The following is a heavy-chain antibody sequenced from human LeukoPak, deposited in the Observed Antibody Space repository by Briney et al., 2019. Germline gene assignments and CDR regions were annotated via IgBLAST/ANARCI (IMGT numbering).Heavy chain of an antibody. CDR2: INHSGST. D-gene: IGHD1-26*01. J-gene: IGHJ4*02. CDR3: ARAGGATPCDY. V-gene: IGHV4-34*01. Sequence: PSETLSLTCAVYGGSFSGYYWSWIRQPPGKGLEWIGEINHSGSTNYNPSLKSRVTISVDTSKNQFSLKLSSVTAADTAVYYCARAGGATPCDYWGQGTLVTVSS. CDR1: GGSFSGYY.